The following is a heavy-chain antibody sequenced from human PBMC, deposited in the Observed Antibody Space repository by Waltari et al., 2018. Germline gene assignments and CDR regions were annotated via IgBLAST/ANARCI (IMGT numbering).Heavy chain of an antibody. D-gene: IGHD2-21*01. J-gene: IGHJ2*01. CDR3: ARDSVVNRYFDL. CDR2: ISHSGST. Sequence: QVQLQESGPGLVRPSETLSLTCTFSGYSISSGYNWGWIRQPPGKGLEWIGSISHSGSTYYNPSLKSRVTISVETSKNQFSLKLSAVTAADTAVYFCARDSVVNRYFDLWGRGTLVTVSS. V-gene: IGHV4-38-2*02. CDR1: GYSISSGYN.